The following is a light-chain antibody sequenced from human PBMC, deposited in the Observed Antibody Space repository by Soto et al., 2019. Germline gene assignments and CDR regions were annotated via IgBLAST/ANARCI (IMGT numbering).Light chain of an antibody. CDR1: STDFEDYNL. CDR3: SSYAGSSARVV. CDR2: EGT. V-gene: IGLV2-23*01. J-gene: IGLJ2*01. Sequence: QSVLTQPASVSGSPGQSITISCTRSSTDFEDYNLVSWYQHCPDKAPKLIIYEGTKRPSEISDRFSGSESDTTASLIISGLEPEDDADYYCSSYAGSSARVVFGGGTKLTVL.